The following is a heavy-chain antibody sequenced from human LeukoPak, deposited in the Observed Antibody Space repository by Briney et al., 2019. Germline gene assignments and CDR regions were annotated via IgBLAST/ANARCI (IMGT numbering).Heavy chain of an antibody. CDR3: ARLVGGSLDY. CDR1: GFSLSGYW. J-gene: IGHJ4*02. Sequence: GGSLRLSCAASGFSLSGYWMTWVRQAPGKGLEWVARLHADGVEQNYVDSVTGRFTMSRDNAKNSLDLQMNSLRAEDTAVYYCARLVGGSLDYWGQGTLVTVSS. D-gene: IGHD3-16*01. V-gene: IGHV3-7*03. CDR2: LHADGVEQ.